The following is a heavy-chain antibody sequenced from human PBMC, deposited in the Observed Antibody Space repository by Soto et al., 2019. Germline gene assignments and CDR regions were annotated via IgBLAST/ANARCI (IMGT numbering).Heavy chain of an antibody. D-gene: IGHD3-9*01. V-gene: IGHV1-3*01. J-gene: IGHJ2*01. Sequence: GASVKVSCKASGYSFTNYFMHWVRQAPGQRLEWMGWINGVNGNTEYSQKFQGRVTITRDTSASTAYMELSSLRAEDTAVYYCARDSHPRVDLLTAYNFDLWGRGTLVTVSS. CDR2: INGVNGNT. CDR3: ARDSHPRVDLLTAYNFDL. CDR1: GYSFTNYF.